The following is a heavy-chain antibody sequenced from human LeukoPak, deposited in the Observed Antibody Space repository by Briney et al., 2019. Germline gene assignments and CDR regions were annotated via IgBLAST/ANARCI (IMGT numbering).Heavy chain of an antibody. CDR3: ASNPKYYYDSSGYYRPGDY. CDR2: ISSSSSYI. V-gene: IGHV3-21*01. D-gene: IGHD3-22*01. CDR1: GFTFSSYS. J-gene: IGHJ4*02. Sequence: GSLRLSCAASGFTFSSYSMNWVRQAPGKGLEWVSSISSSSSYIYYADSVKGRFTISRDNAKNSLYLQMNSLRAEDTAVYYCASNPKYYYDSSGYYRPGDYWGQGTLVTVSS.